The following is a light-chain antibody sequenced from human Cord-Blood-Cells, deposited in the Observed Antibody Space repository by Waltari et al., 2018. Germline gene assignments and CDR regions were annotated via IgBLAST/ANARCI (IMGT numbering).Light chain of an antibody. CDR2: DAS. V-gene: IGKV3-11*01. J-gene: IGKJ1*01. CDR1: QSVSSY. Sequence: EIVLTQSPATLSLSPGDRATLPCRASQSVSSYLAWYQQKTGQAPRLLIYDASNRATGIPARFSGSGSGTDFTLTISSLEPEDFAVYYCQQRSNWPPWTFGQGTKVEIK. CDR3: QQRSNWPPWT.